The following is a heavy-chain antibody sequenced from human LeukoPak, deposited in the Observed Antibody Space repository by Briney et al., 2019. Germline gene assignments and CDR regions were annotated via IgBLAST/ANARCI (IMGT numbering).Heavy chain of an antibody. CDR1: GYTFTSYG. Sequence: ASVKVSCKASGYTFTSYGISWVRQAPGQGLEWMGWMNPNSGNTGYAQKFQGRVTMTRNTSISTAYMELSSLRSEDTAVYYCARRRGGSGSSIPLDPWGQGTLVTVSS. CDR2: MNPNSGNT. CDR3: ARRRGGSGSSIPLDP. J-gene: IGHJ5*02. V-gene: IGHV1-8*02. D-gene: IGHD3-10*01.